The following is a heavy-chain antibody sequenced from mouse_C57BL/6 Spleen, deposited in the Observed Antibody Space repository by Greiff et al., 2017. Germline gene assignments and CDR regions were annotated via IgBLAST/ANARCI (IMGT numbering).Heavy chain of an antibody. Sequence: EVKLMESGPGLVKPSQSLSLTCSVTGYSITSGYYWNWIRQFPGNKLEWMGYISYDGSNNYNPSLKNRISITRDTSKNQFFLKLNSVTTEDTATYYCAGYDYDEEDRGYYAMDSWGQRTSVTVSS. CDR1: GYSITSGYY. CDR2: ISYDGSN. D-gene: IGHD2-4*01. J-gene: IGHJ4*01. V-gene: IGHV3-6*01. CDR3: AGYDYDEEDRGYYAMDS.